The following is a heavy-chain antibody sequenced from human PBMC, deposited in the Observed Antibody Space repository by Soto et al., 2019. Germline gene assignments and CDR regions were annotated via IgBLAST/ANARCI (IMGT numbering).Heavy chain of an antibody. Sequence: ASVKVSCKASGYNFTSHYMHWVRQAPGQGLESMGIIYPRGGTTIYAQKFQGRVTMTRDTSTHTFYMELSSLRSEDTAMYYCARVGYSSTGTTFHYHGLDVWGQGTTVTVSS. J-gene: IGHJ6*02. D-gene: IGHD3-22*01. CDR2: IYPRGGTT. V-gene: IGHV1-46*01. CDR3: ARVGYSSTGTTFHYHGLDV. CDR1: GYNFTSHY.